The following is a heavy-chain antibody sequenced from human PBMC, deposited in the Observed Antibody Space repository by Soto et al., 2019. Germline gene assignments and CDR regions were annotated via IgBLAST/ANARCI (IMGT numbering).Heavy chain of an antibody. CDR2: ISWNSGII. V-gene: IGHV3-9*01. CDR3: AKDNYYGSGYFDS. CDR1: GFTFDDYA. J-gene: IGHJ4*02. D-gene: IGHD3-10*01. Sequence: ESGGGLVQPGRSLRLSCAASGFTFDDYAMHWVRQGPGKGLEWVSGISWNSGIITYADSVKGRFTISRDNAKNSLYLQMNSLRAEDTALYYCAKDNYYGSGYFDSWGQGTLVTVSS.